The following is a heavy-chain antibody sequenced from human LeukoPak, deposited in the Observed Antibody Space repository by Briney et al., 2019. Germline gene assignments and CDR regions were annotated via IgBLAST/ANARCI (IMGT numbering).Heavy chain of an antibody. CDR3: ARELRTFDS. V-gene: IGHV3-7*01. J-gene: IGHJ4*02. CDR1: GFTFSSYW. CDR2: IKHNGDEL. D-gene: IGHD3-16*01. Sequence: PGGSLTLSCAASGFTFSSYWMTWVRQAPGKGLEWVANIKHNGDELNYVDSVEGRFTISRDNAENSLYLHMTSLRAEDTAVYYCARELRTFDSWGQGTLVTVSS.